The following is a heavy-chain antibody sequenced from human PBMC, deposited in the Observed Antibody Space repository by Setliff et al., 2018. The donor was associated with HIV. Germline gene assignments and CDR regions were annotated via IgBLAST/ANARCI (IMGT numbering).Heavy chain of an antibody. CDR2: IHYTGSN. D-gene: IGHD5-12*01. CDR3: ARGGNSRAAWFDS. CDR1: GGSITSGGHY. J-gene: IGHJ5*01. V-gene: IGHV4-31*02. Sequence: SETLSLTCSVSGGSITSGGHYWSWNRHLPGKGLEWIGYIHYTGSNFYNPSLTDRLTLSVDTSDNQFSLKLTSVTAADTAVYYCARGGNSRAAWFDSWGQGTLVTVSS.